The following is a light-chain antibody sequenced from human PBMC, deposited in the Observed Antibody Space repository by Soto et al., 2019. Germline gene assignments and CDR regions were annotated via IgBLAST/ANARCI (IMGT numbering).Light chain of an antibody. J-gene: IGKJ1*01. Sequence: DIQMTQSPSSLSASVGDRVTITCRASQSISNYLKWYQQKPGKPPKLLIYAASSLQSGVPSRFSGSGSGRDFTLTISSLQPEDFATYYCQQSYSIPWTFGQGTKVEIK. CDR2: AAS. V-gene: IGKV1-39*01. CDR1: QSISNY. CDR3: QQSYSIPWT.